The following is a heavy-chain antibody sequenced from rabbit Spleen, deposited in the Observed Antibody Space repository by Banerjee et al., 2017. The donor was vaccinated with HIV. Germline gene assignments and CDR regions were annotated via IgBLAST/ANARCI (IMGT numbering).Heavy chain of an antibody. J-gene: IGHJ3*01. CDR3: ARGDYAGANSGYHAGFSL. V-gene: IGHV1S45*01. Sequence: QQQLVESGGGLVKPGASLTLTCKASGFSFSDRDVMCWVRQAPGKGLEWIACINTYTVKSVYASWATGRFTVSKTSSTTVTLQLNSLTAADTATYFCARGDYAGANSGYHAGFSLWGQGTLVTVS. D-gene: IGHD4-2*01. CDR2: INTYTVKS. CDR1: GFSFSDRDV.